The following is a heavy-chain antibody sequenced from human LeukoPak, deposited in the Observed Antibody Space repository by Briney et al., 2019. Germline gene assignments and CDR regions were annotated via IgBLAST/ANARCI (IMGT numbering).Heavy chain of an antibody. J-gene: IGHJ4*02. CDR3: ARGYSYGSSFNDY. CDR2: IYYSGST. CDR1: GGSISSYY. Sequence: PSETLSLTSTVSGGSISSYYWSWIRQPPGKGLEWIGYIYYSGSTNYNPSLKSRVTISVDTSKNQFSLKLSSVTAADTAVYYCARGYSYGSSFNDYWGQGTLVTVSS. D-gene: IGHD5-18*01. V-gene: IGHV4-59*01.